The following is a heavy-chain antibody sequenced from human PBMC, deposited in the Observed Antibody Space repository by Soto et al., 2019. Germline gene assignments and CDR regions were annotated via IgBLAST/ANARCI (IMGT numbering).Heavy chain of an antibody. J-gene: IGHJ3*01. D-gene: IGHD2-15*01. CDR3: AHRRIDSRSHNAFDV. V-gene: IGHV2-5*02. CDR2: IYWDDDD. Sequence: QITLKESGPTVVKSTQTLTLTCIFSGFSLNTYGAGVAWIRQPPGKALEWLALIYWDDDDRYSPSLRSRLTITKDTSRNQVVLRISNMDPMDTATYYCAHRRIDSRSHNAFDVWGQGTVVTVSS. CDR1: GFSLNTYGAG.